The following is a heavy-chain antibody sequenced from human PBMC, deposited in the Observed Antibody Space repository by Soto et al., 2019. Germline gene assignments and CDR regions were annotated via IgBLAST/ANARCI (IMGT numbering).Heavy chain of an antibody. V-gene: IGHV1-69*15. CDR3: AREGVDSDVVTFFDY. CDR1: GGTLSNYA. CDR2: IIPIFDTA. Sequence: QVQLVQSGAEVKKPGSSVKVSCKTSGGTLSNYAISWLRQAPGQGPEWMGSIIPIFDTANYAQKFQGRVTITAEESTSTVYMELSSLRSEDTAVYYCAREGVDSDVVTFFDYWGQGTLVTVSS. J-gene: IGHJ4*02. D-gene: IGHD5-18*01.